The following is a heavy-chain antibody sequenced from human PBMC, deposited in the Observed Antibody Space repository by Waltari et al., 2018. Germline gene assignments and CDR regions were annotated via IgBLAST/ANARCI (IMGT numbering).Heavy chain of an antibody. CDR3: ARGYSSSWCIDY. D-gene: IGHD6-13*01. Sequence: RQPPGKGLEWIGEINHSGSTNYNPSLKSRVTISVDTSKNQFSLKLSSVTAADTAVYYCARGYSSSWCIDYWGQGTLVTVSS. CDR2: INHSGST. V-gene: IGHV4-34*01. J-gene: IGHJ4*02.